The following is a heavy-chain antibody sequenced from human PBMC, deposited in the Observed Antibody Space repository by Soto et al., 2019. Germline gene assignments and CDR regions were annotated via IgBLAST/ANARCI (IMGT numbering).Heavy chain of an antibody. J-gene: IGHJ5*02. Sequence: PGKGLGWVASISYDGNIKYSADSVKGRFTISRDNAKNSLYLQMNSLRAEDTAVYYCARDLYYYDHGFGPWGQR. V-gene: IGHV3-30*03. CDR3: ARDLYYYDHGFGP. CDR2: ISYDGNIK. D-gene: IGHD3-22*01.